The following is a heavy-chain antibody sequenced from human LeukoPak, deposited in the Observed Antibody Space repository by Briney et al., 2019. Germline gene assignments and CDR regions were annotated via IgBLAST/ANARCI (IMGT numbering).Heavy chain of an antibody. CDR1: GGSISSHY. V-gene: IGHV4-59*11. CDR2: IYYSGST. CDR3: ARGYCSGGSCYAPSGY. D-gene: IGHD2-15*01. J-gene: IGHJ4*02. Sequence: SETLSLTCTVSGGSISSHYWSWIRQPPGKGLEWIGYIYYSGSTNYNPSLKSRVTISVDTSKNQFSLKLSSVTAADTAVYYCARGYCSGGSCYAPSGYWGQGTLVTVSS.